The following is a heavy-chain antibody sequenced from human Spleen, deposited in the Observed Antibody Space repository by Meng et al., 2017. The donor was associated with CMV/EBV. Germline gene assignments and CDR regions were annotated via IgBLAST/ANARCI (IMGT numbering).Heavy chain of an antibody. CDR3: AKDLVSTITGGFDY. D-gene: IGHD5/OR15-5a*01. CDR2: INWNGDST. CDR1: GFTFDDYA. Sequence: GESLKISCAASGFTFDDYAMHWVRQAPGKGLEWVSGINWNGDSTGYADSVKGRFTISRDSAKNSLYMQMNSLRAEDTALYYCAKDLVSTITGGFDYWGQGTRVTVSS. V-gene: IGHV3-20*04. J-gene: IGHJ4*02.